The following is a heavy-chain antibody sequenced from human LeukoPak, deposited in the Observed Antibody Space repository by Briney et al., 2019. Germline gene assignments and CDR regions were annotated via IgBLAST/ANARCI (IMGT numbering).Heavy chain of an antibody. CDR1: GFTFSSYG. CDR2: ISYDGSNK. CDR3: AKDRWEVVASGYGMDV. D-gene: IGHD2-15*01. Sequence: PGGSLRLSCAASGFTFSSYGMHWVRQAPGKGLEWVAVISYDGSNKYYADSVKGQFTISRDNSKNTLYLQMNSLRAEDTAVYYCAKDRWEVVASGYGMDVWGQGTTVTVSS. V-gene: IGHV3-30*18. J-gene: IGHJ6*02.